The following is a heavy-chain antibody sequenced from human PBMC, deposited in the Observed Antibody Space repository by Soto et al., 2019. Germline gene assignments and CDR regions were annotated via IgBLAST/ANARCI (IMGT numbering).Heavy chain of an antibody. V-gene: IGHV4-34*01. Sequence: QVQLQQWGAGLLKPSETLSLTCAVYGGSFSGYYWSWIRQPPGKGLEWIGEINHSGSTNYNPSLKSRVTISVDTSKNQFSLKLSSVTAADTAVYYCARGLARYCTTGVCYTVRNWFDPWGQGTLVTVSS. CDR1: GGSFSGYY. J-gene: IGHJ5*02. D-gene: IGHD2-8*01. CDR3: ARGLARYCTTGVCYTVRNWFDP. CDR2: INHSGST.